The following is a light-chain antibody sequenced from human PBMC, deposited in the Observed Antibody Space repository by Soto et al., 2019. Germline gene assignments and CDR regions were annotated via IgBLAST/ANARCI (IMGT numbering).Light chain of an antibody. V-gene: IGKV1-12*01. CDR2: GTS. Sequence: DIQMTRSPSSVSASVGDRVTITCRASQGISTQLAWYQQKPGKAPKLLIYGTSTLQSGVPSKFSGSRSGTDFTLTITSLQPEDFATYYCQQADIFPWTFGQGTKVEIK. CDR3: QQADIFPWT. CDR1: QGISTQ. J-gene: IGKJ1*01.